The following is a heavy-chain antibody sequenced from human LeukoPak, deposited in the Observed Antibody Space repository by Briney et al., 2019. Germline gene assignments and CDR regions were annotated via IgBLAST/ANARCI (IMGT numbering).Heavy chain of an antibody. V-gene: IGHV3-15*01. J-gene: IGHJ6*03. CDR3: AGLGADYYYYYMDV. D-gene: IGHD3-16*01. Sequence: GGSLRLSCAASGFTFINAWMSWVRQAPGKGLEWVGRIKSKPDGGTTDYAAPVKGRFTISRDDSKNTLYLQMNSLRAEDTAVYYCAGLGADYYYYYMDVWGKGTTVTVSS. CDR2: IKSKPDGGTT. CDR1: GFTFINAW.